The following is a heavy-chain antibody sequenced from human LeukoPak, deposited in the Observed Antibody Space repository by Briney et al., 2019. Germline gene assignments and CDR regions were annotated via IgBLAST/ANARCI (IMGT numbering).Heavy chain of an antibody. Sequence: GGSLRLSCAASGFTFSSYSMNWVRQAPGKGLEWVSSISSSSSYIYYADSVKGRFTIPRDNAKNSLYLQMNSLRAEDTAVYYCARELYSSSWYYGMDVWGQGTTVTVSS. J-gene: IGHJ6*02. CDR2: ISSSSSYI. D-gene: IGHD6-13*01. CDR1: GFTFSSYS. CDR3: ARELYSSSWYYGMDV. V-gene: IGHV3-21*01.